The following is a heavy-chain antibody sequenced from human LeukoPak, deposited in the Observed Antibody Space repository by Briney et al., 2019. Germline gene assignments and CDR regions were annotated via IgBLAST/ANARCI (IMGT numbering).Heavy chain of an antibody. CDR1: GYSISSGYY. Sequence: PSETLSLTCTVSGYSISSGYYWGWIRQPPGKGLEWIGSIYHSGSTYYNPSLKSRVTISVDTSKNQFSLKLSSVTAADTAVYYCARASSSSWGIFNYWGQGTLVTVSS. D-gene: IGHD6-13*01. V-gene: IGHV4-38-2*02. CDR2: IYHSGST. CDR3: ARASSSSWGIFNY. J-gene: IGHJ4*02.